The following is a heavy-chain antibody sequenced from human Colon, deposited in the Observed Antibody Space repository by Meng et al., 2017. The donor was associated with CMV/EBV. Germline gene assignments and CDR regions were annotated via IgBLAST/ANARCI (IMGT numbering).Heavy chain of an antibody. V-gene: IGHV1-18*01. Sequence: ASVKVSCKTSGYTFSSYAITWVRRAPGQGPEWMGLISPYNGNTKYTQRLQDRVTMTTDTSTSTAYMELRSLRSDDTAVYYCARVVVIPADYYTMDVWGQGITVTVSS. D-gene: IGHD2-2*01. J-gene: IGHJ6*02. CDR1: GYTFSSYA. CDR3: ARVVVIPADYYTMDV. CDR2: ISPYNGNT.